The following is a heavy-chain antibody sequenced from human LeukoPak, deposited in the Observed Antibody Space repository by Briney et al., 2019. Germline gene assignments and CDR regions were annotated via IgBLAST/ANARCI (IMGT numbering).Heavy chain of an antibody. V-gene: IGHV3-30*04. CDR1: GFTFSSYA. CDR3: ALNRGSGWYFHY. J-gene: IGHJ4*02. D-gene: IGHD6-19*01. CDR2: ISYDGSNK. Sequence: PGRSLRLSCAASGFTFSSYAMHWVRQAPGKGLEWVAVISYDGSNKYGDSVKGRSTISRDNSKNTLYLQMNSLRAEDTAVYYCALNRGSGWYFHYWGQGTLVTVSS.